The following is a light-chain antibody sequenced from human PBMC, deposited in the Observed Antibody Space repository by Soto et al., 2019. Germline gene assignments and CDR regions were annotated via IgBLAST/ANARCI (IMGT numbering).Light chain of an antibody. CDR2: DAS. V-gene: IGKV1-33*01. CDR1: QDISNY. Sequence: DIQMTQYPSSLSASVGDRVTITCQASQDISNYLNCYQQKPGKAPKLLIYDASNLETVVPSRFSGSGSGTDFTFTISSLQPEDIATYYCQQYDNLPLTFGGGTKVEI. J-gene: IGKJ4*01. CDR3: QQYDNLPLT.